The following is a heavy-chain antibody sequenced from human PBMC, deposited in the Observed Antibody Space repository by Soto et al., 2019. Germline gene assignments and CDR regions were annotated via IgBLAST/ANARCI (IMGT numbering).Heavy chain of an antibody. Sequence: GGSLRLSCAASGFSFSTYSMNWVRQAPGKGLEWVSYISSRSYTIYYIDSVKGRFTISRDNAKSSLYLQMNSLRDEDTAVYYCARGGSSSDNGMDVWGQATTVTVSS. V-gene: IGHV3-48*02. CDR1: GFSFSTYS. CDR2: ISSRSYTI. D-gene: IGHD6-6*01. CDR3: ARGGSSSDNGMDV. J-gene: IGHJ6*01.